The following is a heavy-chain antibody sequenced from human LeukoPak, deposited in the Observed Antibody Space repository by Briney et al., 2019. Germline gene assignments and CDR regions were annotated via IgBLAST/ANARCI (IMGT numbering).Heavy chain of an antibody. CDR3: AREGNRSSDSSASYPLDY. CDR2: MNPHSGNT. CDR1: GYTFTSYG. V-gene: IGHV1-8*03. Sequence: WASVKVPCKASGYTFTSYGISWVRQAPGQGLEWMGWMNPHSGNTGYAQKFQGRVTITRNSSISTAYMELSSLRSEDTAVYYCAREGNRSSDSSASYPLDYWGQGTLVTVSS. D-gene: IGHD1-26*01. J-gene: IGHJ4*02.